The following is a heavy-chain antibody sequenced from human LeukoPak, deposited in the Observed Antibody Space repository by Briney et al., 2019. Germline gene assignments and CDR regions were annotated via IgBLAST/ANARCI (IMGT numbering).Heavy chain of an antibody. V-gene: IGHV1-2*02. D-gene: IGHD6-19*01. J-gene: IGHJ4*02. CDR1: GYTFPVYY. Sequence: GASVKVSCKSSGYTFPVYYLHRVRQAPGQALEWMGWINPNIGATMYAQKFQGRVTMTRDTSISTAYMELNSLRSDDTAVYYCARDRVGSGWPRPFYFENWGQGTLVTVSS. CDR2: INPNIGAT. CDR3: ARDRVGSGWPRPFYFEN.